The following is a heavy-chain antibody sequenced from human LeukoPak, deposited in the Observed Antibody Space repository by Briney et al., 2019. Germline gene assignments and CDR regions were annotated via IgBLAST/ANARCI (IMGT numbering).Heavy chain of an antibody. CDR3: TTWPAAHLKFDY. J-gene: IGHJ4*02. CDR1: GFTFSNAW. Sequence: GGSLRLSCAASGFTFSNAWMSWVRQAPGKGLEWVGRIKSKTDGGTTDYAAPVKGRFTISRDDSKNTLYLQMNSLKTEDTAVYYCTTWPAAHLKFDYWGQGNLVTVYS. D-gene: IGHD2-2*01. CDR2: IKSKTDGGTT. V-gene: IGHV3-15*01.